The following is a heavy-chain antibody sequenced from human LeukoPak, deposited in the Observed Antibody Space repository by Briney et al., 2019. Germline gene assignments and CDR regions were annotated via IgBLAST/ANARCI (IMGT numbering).Heavy chain of an antibody. CDR1: GFTFSSYG. CDR3: AKELWELGYFDY. Sequence: SGGSLRLSCAASGFTFSSYGMSWVRQAPGKGLEWVSAISGSGGSTYYADSVKGRFTISRDNSKNTLYLQMNSLRAEDTAVYYCAKELWELGYFDYWGQGTLVTVSS. D-gene: IGHD1-26*01. J-gene: IGHJ4*02. V-gene: IGHV3-23*01. CDR2: ISGSGGST.